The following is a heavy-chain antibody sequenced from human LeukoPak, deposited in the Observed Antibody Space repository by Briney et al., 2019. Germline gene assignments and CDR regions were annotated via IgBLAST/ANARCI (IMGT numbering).Heavy chain of an antibody. CDR1: GFAVSSVH. CDR3: AKERDYGDYIYYFDY. CDR2: IYSGGTT. J-gene: IGHJ4*02. D-gene: IGHD4-17*01. V-gene: IGHV3-66*01. Sequence: GGSLRLSCAASGFAVSSVHMTWVRQAPGKGLEWVSIIYSGGTTYYADSVKGRFSISRDDSKNALHLQMNSLRAEDTAVYYCAKERDYGDYIYYFDYWGQGTLVTVSS.